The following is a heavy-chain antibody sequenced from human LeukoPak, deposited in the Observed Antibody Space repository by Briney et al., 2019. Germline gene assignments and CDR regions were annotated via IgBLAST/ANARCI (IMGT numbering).Heavy chain of an antibody. D-gene: IGHD3-22*01. Sequence: PGGPLRLSCAASGFTFSSYAMSWVRQAPGKGLEWVSAISGSGGSTYYADSVKGRFTISRDNSKNTLYLQMNSLRAEDTAVYYCAKDEDYYDSSGYLNWFDPWGQGTLVTVSS. J-gene: IGHJ5*02. CDR3: AKDEDYYDSSGYLNWFDP. V-gene: IGHV3-23*01. CDR1: GFTFSSYA. CDR2: ISGSGGST.